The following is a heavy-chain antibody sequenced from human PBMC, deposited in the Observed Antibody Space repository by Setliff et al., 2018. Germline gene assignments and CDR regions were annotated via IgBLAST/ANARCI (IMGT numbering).Heavy chain of an antibody. CDR2: IKFISQGGTT. V-gene: IGHV3-15*01. CDR3: TTDPVGNSGFDV. Sequence: GGSLRLSCVASGFTFSNAWMSWVRQAAGKGLEWVGRIKFISQGGTTDYAAPVEDRFTISRDDSKNTLYLQMNDLKTEDTAVYFCTTDPVGNSGFDVWGQGTMGTVS. D-gene: IGHD5-12*01. CDR1: GFTFSNAW. J-gene: IGHJ3*01.